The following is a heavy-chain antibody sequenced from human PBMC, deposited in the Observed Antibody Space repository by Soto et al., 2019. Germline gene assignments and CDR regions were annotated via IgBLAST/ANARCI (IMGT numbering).Heavy chain of an antibody. J-gene: IGHJ4*02. Sequence: QITLKESGPTLVKPTQTLTLTCTFSGFSLSSTRMAVGWIRQPPGKALEWLALIYWDDDKRYSPFLKSRLTIPXXTXENRVVPTLSTMDPVDTARYYCAHIVVAGLGYYFAYWGQGTLVTVSS. CDR1: GFSLSSTRMA. D-gene: IGHD6-19*01. CDR2: IYWDDDK. CDR3: AHIVVAGLGYYFAY. V-gene: IGHV2-5*02.